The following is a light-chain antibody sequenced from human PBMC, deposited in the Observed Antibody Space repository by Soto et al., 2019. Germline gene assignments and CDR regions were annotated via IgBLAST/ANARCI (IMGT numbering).Light chain of an antibody. Sequence: QSVLTQPASVSGSPGQSITISCTGTSSDVGGYNYVSWYQQHPGKAPKLMIYEVSNRPSGVSNRFSGSKSGNTASLTISVLQAEDEADYYCSSYTTSGTLYVFGTGSELTVL. CDR2: EVS. J-gene: IGLJ1*01. V-gene: IGLV2-14*01. CDR3: SSYTTSGTLYV. CDR1: SSDVGGYNY.